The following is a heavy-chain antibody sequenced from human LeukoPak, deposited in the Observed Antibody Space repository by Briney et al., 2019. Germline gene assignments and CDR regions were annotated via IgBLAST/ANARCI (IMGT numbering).Heavy chain of an antibody. J-gene: IGHJ4*02. Sequence: ASVKVSCKASGYTFTSYGISWVRQAPGQGLEWMGWISAYNGNTNYAQKLQGRVTMTTDTSTSTAYMELRSLRSDDTAVYYCARKAPGSYLNEIDYWGQGTLVTVSS. CDR2: ISAYNGNT. D-gene: IGHD3-10*01. CDR1: GYTFTSYG. CDR3: ARKAPGSYLNEIDY. V-gene: IGHV1-18*01.